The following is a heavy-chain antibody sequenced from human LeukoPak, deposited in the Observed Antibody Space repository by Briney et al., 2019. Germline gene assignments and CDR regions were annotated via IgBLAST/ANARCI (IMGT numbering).Heavy chain of an antibody. CDR2: IIPTLGIA. Sequence: SVKVSCKASGGTFSSYAISWVRQAPGQGLEWMGRIIPTLGIANYAQKFQGRVTITADKSTSTAYMELSSLRSEDTAVYYCARVGARDGYNLFDYWGQGTLVTVSS. CDR3: ARVGARDGYNLFDY. CDR1: GGTFSSYA. J-gene: IGHJ4*02. V-gene: IGHV1-69*04. D-gene: IGHD5-24*01.